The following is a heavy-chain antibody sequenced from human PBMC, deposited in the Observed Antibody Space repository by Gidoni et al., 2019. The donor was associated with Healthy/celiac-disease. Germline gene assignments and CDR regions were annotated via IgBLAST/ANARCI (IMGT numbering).Heavy chain of an antibody. J-gene: IGHJ4*02. Sequence: GRFTISRDNSKNTLYLQMNSLRAEDTAVYYCARTPASKRIAAAGNFDYWGQGTLVTVSS. V-gene: IGHV3-30*07. CDR3: ARTPASKRIAAAGNFDY. D-gene: IGHD6-13*01.